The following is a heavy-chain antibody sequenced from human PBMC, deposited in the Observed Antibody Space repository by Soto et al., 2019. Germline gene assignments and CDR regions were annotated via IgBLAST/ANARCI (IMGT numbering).Heavy chain of an antibody. V-gene: IGHV1-69*01. J-gene: IGHJ3*01. Sequence: QVQLVQSGAEVKKPGSSVKVSCKASGGTFSSYAISWVRQAPGQGLEWMGGIIPIFGTANYAQKFQGRVTITADESTSTAYMELRRLGSEDTAVYYCARDFGASYCCGGSCYLSDAFDFWGQGTMVTVSS. CDR1: GGTFSSYA. D-gene: IGHD2-15*01. CDR2: IIPIFGTA. CDR3: ARDFGASYCCGGSCYLSDAFDF.